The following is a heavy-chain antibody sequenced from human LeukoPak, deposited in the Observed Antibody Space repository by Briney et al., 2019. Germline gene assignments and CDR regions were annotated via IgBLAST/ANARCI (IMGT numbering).Heavy chain of an antibody. CDR1: GVSISSYY. CDR3: ARVGDPGYCSSTSCFSFDS. V-gene: IGHV4-59*01. D-gene: IGHD2-2*03. Sequence: PSETLSLTCTVSGVSISSYYWSWIRQPPGKGLEWIGYIYHSGNTNYNPSLKSRVTISVDTSKNQFSLKLSSVTAADTAVYYCARVGDPGYCSSTSCFSFDSWGQGILVTVSS. J-gene: IGHJ4*02. CDR2: IYHSGNT.